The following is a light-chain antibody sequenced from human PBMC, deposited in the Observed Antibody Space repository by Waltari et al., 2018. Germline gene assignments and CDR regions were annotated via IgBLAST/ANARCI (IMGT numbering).Light chain of an antibody. V-gene: IGLV2-14*03. CDR3: SSYTSSSTPLV. CDR1: SSDVGGYNY. Sequence: QSALTQPASVSGSPGQSITISCTGTSSDVGGYNYVSWYQHHPGKAPQLMIYGFINRPSGVSNRFSGSNAGNTASLTISGLQAEDEADYYCSSYTSSSTPLVFGTGTKVTVL. CDR2: GFI. J-gene: IGLJ1*01.